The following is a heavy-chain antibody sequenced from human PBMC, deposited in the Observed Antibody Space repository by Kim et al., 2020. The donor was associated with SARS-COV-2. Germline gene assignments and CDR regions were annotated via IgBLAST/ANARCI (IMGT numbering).Heavy chain of an antibody. Sequence: ADSVKGLFTISRDNAKNTLYLQMNSLRAEDTAVYYCARRQFTSGWYYFDYWGQGTLVTVSS. CDR3: ARRQFTSGWYYFDY. V-gene: IGHV3-74*01. J-gene: IGHJ4*02. D-gene: IGHD6-19*01.